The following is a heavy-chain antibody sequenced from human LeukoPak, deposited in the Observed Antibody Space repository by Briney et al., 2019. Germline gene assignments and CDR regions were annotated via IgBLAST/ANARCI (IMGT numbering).Heavy chain of an antibody. CDR2: IYTSGST. CDR3: ARGVVRGVHHWYFDL. Sequence: PSETLSLTCTVSGGSISSYYWSLIRQPAGKGLEWIGRIYTSGSTNYNPSLKSRVTMSVDTSKNQFSLKLSSVTAADTAVYYCARGVVRGVHHWYFDLWGRGTLVTVSS. CDR1: GGSISSYY. J-gene: IGHJ2*01. V-gene: IGHV4-4*07. D-gene: IGHD3-10*01.